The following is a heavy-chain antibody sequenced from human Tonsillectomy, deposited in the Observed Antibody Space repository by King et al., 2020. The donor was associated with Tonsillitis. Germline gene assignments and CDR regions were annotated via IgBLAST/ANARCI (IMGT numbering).Heavy chain of an antibody. J-gene: IGHJ4*02. CDR1: GGSISSSSYY. Sequence: LPLQESGPGLVKPSETLSLTCTVSGGSISSSSYYWGWIRQPPGKGLEWIGSIYYSGSTYYNPSLKSRVTISVDTSKNQFSLKLSSVTAADTAVYYCARRRMTTVYFDYWGQGTLVTVSS. D-gene: IGHD4-17*01. CDR2: IYYSGST. V-gene: IGHV4-39*01. CDR3: ARRRMTTVYFDY.